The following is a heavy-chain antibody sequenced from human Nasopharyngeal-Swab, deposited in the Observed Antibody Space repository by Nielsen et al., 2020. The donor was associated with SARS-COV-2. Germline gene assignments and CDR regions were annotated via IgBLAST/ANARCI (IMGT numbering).Heavy chain of an antibody. CDR2: INHSGSA. CDR3: ARSCRVVTAIRFAFDT. Sequence: REAPGKGLEWIGEINHSGSANYNPSLKSRVTISVDTSKNQFSLKLSSVTAADTAVYYCARSCRVVTAIRFAFDTWGQGTMVTVSS. D-gene: IGHD2-21*02. J-gene: IGHJ3*02. V-gene: IGHV4-34*01.